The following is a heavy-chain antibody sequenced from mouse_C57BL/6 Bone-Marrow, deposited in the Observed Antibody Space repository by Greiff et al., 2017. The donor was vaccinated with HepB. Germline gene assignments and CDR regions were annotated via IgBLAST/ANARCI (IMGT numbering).Heavy chain of an antibody. V-gene: IGHV14-4*01. D-gene: IGHD2-4*01. CDR1: GFNIKDDY. CDR3: TFVSIRYFDV. Sequence: SGAELVRPGASVKLSCTASGFNIKDDYMHWVKQRPEQGLEWIGWIDPENGDTEYASKFQGKATITADTSSNTAYLQLSSLTSEDTAVYYCTFVSIRYFDVWGTGTTVTVSS. J-gene: IGHJ1*03. CDR2: IDPENGDT.